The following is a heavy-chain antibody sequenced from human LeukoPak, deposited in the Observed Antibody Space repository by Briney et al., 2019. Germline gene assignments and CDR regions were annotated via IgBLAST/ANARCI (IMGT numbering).Heavy chain of an antibody. V-gene: IGHV4-59*12. CDR3: ARRGFNYGLFDF. CDR1: GGSINNYY. CDR2: IYSGSY. J-gene: IGHJ4*02. Sequence: PSETLSLTCTASGGSINNYYLSWIRQPPGKGLEWIGYIYSGSYDYNPALKSRVTMSLDTSKNQFSLRLSSVTAADTAVYYCARRGFNYGLFDFWGQGTLVTVSS. D-gene: IGHD5-18*01.